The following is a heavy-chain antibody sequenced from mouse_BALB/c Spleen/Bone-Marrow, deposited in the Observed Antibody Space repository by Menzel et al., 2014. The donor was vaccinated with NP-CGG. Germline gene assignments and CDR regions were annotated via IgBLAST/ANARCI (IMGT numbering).Heavy chain of an antibody. CDR3: ARARSTMITTGAMDY. CDR1: GFTFSRSG. J-gene: IGHJ4*01. Sequence: EVKLMESGGGLVQPGGSRKLSCAASGFTFSRSGMHWVRQAPEKGLEWVAYISSGSSTIYYADTMKGRFTISRDNPKNTLFLQMTSQRSKDTAMYYCARARSTMITTGAMDYWGQGTSVTVSS. V-gene: IGHV5-17*02. D-gene: IGHD2-4*01. CDR2: ISSGSSTI.